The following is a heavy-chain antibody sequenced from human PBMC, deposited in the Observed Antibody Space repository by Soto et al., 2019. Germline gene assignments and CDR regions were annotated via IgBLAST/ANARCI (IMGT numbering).Heavy chain of an antibody. J-gene: IGHJ5*02. CDR1: GGSIISGSYY. CDR2: IYYSGST. D-gene: IGHD3-10*01. V-gene: IGHV4-31*03. Sequence: PSETLSLTCTFSGGSIISGSYYWSWVRQHPGKGLEWIGYIYYSGSTYYNPSLQSRVTISVDTSKNQFSLKLSSVTAADTAVYYCARWVGAWGQGTLVTVSS. CDR3: ARWVGA.